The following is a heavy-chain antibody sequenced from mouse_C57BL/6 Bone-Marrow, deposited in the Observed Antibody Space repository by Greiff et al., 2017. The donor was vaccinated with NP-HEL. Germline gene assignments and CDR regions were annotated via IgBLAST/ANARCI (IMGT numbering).Heavy chain of an antibody. CDR1: GFTFNTYA. J-gene: IGHJ1*03. Sequence: EAGGGLVQPKGSLKLSCAAPGFTFNTYAMHWVRQAPGKGLEWAARIRSKSSIYATYYADSVKDRFTLSRDDSKSMLYLQMNNLKTEDTAMYYCATGNLYFDVWGTGTTVTVAS. CDR2: IRSKSSIYAT. D-gene: IGHD4-1*01. CDR3: ATGNLYFDV. V-gene: IGHV10-3*01.